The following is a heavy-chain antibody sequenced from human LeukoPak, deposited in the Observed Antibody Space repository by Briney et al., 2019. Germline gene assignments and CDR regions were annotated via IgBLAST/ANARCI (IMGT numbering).Heavy chain of an antibody. Sequence: SETLSLTCSVSGVSISSGSNYWGWIRQPPGKTLEWIGSIYSSGSTYYNPSLKSRVIILIDTAKNHFSLNLSSVTAADTAVYYCARSDGYGLVGIWGQGTMVTVSS. V-gene: IGHV4-39*07. D-gene: IGHD3-10*01. CDR1: GVSISSGSNY. CDR2: IYSSGST. CDR3: ARSDGYGLVGI. J-gene: IGHJ3*02.